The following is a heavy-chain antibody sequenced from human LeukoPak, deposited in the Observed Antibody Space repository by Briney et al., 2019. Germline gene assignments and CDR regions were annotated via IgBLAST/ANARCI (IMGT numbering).Heavy chain of an antibody. D-gene: IGHD6-19*01. CDR1: GGTFSSYA. J-gene: IGHJ6*04. V-gene: IGHV1-69*06. Sequence: SVKVSCKASGGTFSSYAISWVRQAPGQGLEWMGGIIPIFGTANYAQKFQGRVTITADKSTSTAYMELSSLRSEDTAVYYCARGDGAVAKLCGMDVWGKGTTVIVSS. CDR2: IIPIFGTA. CDR3: ARGDGAVAKLCGMDV.